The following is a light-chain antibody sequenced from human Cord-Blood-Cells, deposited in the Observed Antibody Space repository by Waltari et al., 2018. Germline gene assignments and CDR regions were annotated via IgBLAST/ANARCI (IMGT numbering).Light chain of an antibody. CDR1: QSLLHSNGYNY. CDR2: LGS. V-gene: IGKV2-28*01. Sequence: DIVMTQSPLSLPVPPGEPASISCRPSQSLLHSNGYNYLDWYLQKPGQSPQLLIYLGSNRASGVPDRFSGSGSGTDFTLKISRVEAEDVGVYYCMQALQTPPTFGGGTKVEIK. J-gene: IGKJ4*01. CDR3: MQALQTPPT.